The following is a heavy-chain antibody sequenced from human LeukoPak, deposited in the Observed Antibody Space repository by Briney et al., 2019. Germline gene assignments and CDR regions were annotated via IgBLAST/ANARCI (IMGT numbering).Heavy chain of an antibody. J-gene: IGHJ4*02. D-gene: IGHD3-22*01. CDR3: ARGDYYDSSGYLSLDY. Sequence: ASVKVSCKASGYTFTSYYMHWMRQAPGQGLEWMGIINPSGGSTSYAQKFQGRVTMTRDTSTSTVYMELSSLRSEDTAVYYCARGDYYDSSGYLSLDYWGQGTLVTVSS. CDR2: INPSGGST. V-gene: IGHV1-46*01. CDR1: GYTFTSYY.